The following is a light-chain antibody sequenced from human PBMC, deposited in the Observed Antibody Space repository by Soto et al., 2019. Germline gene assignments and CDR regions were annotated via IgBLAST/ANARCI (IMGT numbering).Light chain of an antibody. J-gene: IGKJ1*01. CDR3: QQSYRTPT. Sequence: DIQMTQSPSSLSASVGDRVTITCRASQSISSYLNWYQQKPGKAPKLLIYAASSLQSGVPSRFSGSGSGTAFTLTISSLQPEDFATYYCQQSYRTPTFGQGTKVEIK. V-gene: IGKV1-39*01. CDR2: AAS. CDR1: QSISSY.